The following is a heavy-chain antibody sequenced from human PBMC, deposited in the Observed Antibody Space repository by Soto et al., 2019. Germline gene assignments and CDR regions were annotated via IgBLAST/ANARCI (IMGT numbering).Heavy chain of an antibody. D-gene: IGHD2-21*01. J-gene: IGHJ3*02. CDR3: ARSVLSETRIATPDAFDI. CDR2: IIPILGIA. CDR1: GGTFSSYT. Sequence: ASVKVSCKASGGTFSSYTISWVRQAPGQGLEWMGRIIPILGIANYAQKFQGRVTITADKSTSTAYMELSSLRSEDTAVYYCARSVLSETRIATPDAFDIWGQGTMVTVSS. V-gene: IGHV1-69*02.